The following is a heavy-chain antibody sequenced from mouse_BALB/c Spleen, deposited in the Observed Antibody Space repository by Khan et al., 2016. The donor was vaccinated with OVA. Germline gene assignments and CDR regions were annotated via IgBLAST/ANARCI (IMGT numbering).Heavy chain of an antibody. J-gene: IGHJ4*01. CDR3: ARVGYNGTMDY. CDR2: INTYTGEP. D-gene: IGHD2-14*01. CDR1: GYTFTNYG. V-gene: IGHV9-3-1*01. Sequence: QVQLKQSGPELKKPGETVKFSCKASGYTFTNYGMNWVKQAPGKGLKWIGWINTYTGEPTYADDFKGRFVFSLETSASTAYLQINNLKNEDTATYFCARVGYNGTMDYWGQGTSVTVSS.